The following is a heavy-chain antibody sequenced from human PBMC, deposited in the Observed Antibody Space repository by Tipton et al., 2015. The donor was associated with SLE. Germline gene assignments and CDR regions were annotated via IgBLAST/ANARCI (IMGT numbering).Heavy chain of an antibody. V-gene: IGHV4-4*07. CDR3: ARDLGAGWGGHWYFDL. J-gene: IGHJ2*01. CDR2: LYTTGST. Sequence: TLSLTCTVSGFSISSYYWSWIRQPAGKGLEWIGRLYTTGSTYYNPSLKSRVTMSVDTSKNQFSLKLSSVTTADTAVYYCARDLGAGWGGHWYFDLWGRGTLLTVSS. D-gene: IGHD3-16*01. CDR1: GFSISSYY.